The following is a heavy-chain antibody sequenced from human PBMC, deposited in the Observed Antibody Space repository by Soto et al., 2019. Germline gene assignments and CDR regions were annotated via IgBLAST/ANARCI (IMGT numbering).Heavy chain of an antibody. J-gene: IGHJ4*02. CDR2: INTYKGNI. V-gene: IGHV1-18*01. CDR3: ARERGGYKHFDY. CDR1: GYTFTDYG. D-gene: IGHD1-26*01. Sequence: QVQLVQSGAEMKKPGASVRVSCKSSGYTFTDYGITWVRQAPGQGLEWMGWINTYKGNINYAQRLQGRVTMTTDTSTSTAYMELRSLTSDDTAVYYCARERGGYKHFDYWGQGALVTVSS.